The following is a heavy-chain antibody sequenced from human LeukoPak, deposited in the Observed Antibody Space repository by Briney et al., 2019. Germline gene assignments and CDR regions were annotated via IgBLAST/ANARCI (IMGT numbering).Heavy chain of an antibody. V-gene: IGHV3-48*03. Sequence: GGSLRLSCAASGFTFSSYEMNWVRQAPGKGLEWVSYISSSGSTIYYADSVKGRFTISRDNAKNSLYLQMNSLRAEDTAVYYCASEDIVATRIPFDYWGQGTPVTVSS. J-gene: IGHJ4*02. D-gene: IGHD5-12*01. CDR1: GFTFSSYE. CDR2: ISSSGSTI. CDR3: ASEDIVATRIPFDY.